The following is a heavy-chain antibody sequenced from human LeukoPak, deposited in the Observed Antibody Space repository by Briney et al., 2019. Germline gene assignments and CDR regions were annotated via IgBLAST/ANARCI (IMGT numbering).Heavy chain of an antibody. V-gene: IGHV3-7*01. CDR1: GFTFSSYW. J-gene: IGHJ6*03. CDR3: ARRNIVVVVAGYYYYYMDV. CDR2: IKQDGSEK. D-gene: IGHD2-15*01. Sequence: GGSLRLSCAASGFTFSSYWMSWVRQAPGKGLEWVANIKQDGSEKYYVDSVKGRFTISRDNAKNSLYLQMNSLRAEDTAVYYCARRNIVVVVAGYYYYYMDVWGKGTTVTVSS.